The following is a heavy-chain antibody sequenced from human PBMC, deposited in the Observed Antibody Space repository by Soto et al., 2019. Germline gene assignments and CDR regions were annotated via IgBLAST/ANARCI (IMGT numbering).Heavy chain of an antibody. J-gene: IGHJ4*02. CDR3: ARRSVTTYHFFDY. CDR1: GFTFNTYD. D-gene: IGHD4-17*01. CDR2: INKASIYI. Sequence: EVQLVESGGGLVKPGGSLRLSCADSGFTFNTYDMDWVRQAPGKGLEWVSSINKASIYIYYADSVRGRFTISRDNAKNSLYLQMNSLRVEDTAAYYCARRSVTTYHFFDYWGQGTLVTVSS. V-gene: IGHV3-21*01.